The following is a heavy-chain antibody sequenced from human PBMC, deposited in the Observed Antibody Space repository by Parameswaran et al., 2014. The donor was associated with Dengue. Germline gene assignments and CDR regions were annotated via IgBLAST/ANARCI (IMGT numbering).Heavy chain of an antibody. V-gene: IGHV4-59*01. CDR3: ARGGHDGSEEADAFDI. Sequence: WIRQPPGKGLEWIGYIYYSGSTNYNPSLKSRVTISVDTSKNQFSLKLSSVTAADTAVYYCARGGHDGSEEADAFDIWGQGTMVTVSS. D-gene: IGHD3-22*01. J-gene: IGHJ3*02. CDR2: IYYSGST.